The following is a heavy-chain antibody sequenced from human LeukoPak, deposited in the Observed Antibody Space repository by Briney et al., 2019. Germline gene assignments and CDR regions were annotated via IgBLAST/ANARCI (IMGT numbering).Heavy chain of an antibody. CDR3: ARILLVATMDY. J-gene: IGHJ4*02. V-gene: IGHV4-39*01. CDR1: GGSISSSSYY. CDR2: IYYSGST. D-gene: IGHD5-12*01. Sequence: SETLSLTCTVPGGSISSSSYYWGWIRQPPGKGLEWIGSIYYSGSTYYNPSLKSRVTISVDTSKNQFSLKLSSVTAADTAVYYCARILLVATMDYWGQGTLVTVSS.